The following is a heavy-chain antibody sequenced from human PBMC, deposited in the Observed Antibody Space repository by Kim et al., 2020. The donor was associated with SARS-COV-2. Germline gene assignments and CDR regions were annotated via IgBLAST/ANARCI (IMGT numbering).Heavy chain of an antibody. CDR3: ARDGALINGHRWGTSMDWFDP. D-gene: IGHD2-2*01. V-gene: IGHV4-61*01. J-gene: IGHJ5*02. CDR2: IFSSGTT. CDR1: GASIISGYY. Sequence: SETLSLTCSGSGASIISGYYWNWIRQSPGRGLEWIGSIFSSGTTNYNPSLKSRITISSDRSRNRFSLTLTSATAADTAIYYCARDGALINGHRWGTSMDWFDPWGQGTLVIVSS.